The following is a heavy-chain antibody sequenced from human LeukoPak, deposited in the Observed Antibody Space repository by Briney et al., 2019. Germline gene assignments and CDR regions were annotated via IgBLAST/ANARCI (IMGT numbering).Heavy chain of an antibody. V-gene: IGHV1-8*01. D-gene: IGHD5-24*01. CDR1: GYTFTSYG. CDR2: MNPNNGNT. J-gene: IGHJ4*02. Sequence: ASVKVSCKASGYTFTSYGINWVRQATGQGLEWMGWMNPNNGNTGYAQKFQGRLTMTRNTSISTAYMELSSLRSEDTAVYYCARGLEMEVAAYWGQGTLVTVS. CDR3: ARGLEMEVAAY.